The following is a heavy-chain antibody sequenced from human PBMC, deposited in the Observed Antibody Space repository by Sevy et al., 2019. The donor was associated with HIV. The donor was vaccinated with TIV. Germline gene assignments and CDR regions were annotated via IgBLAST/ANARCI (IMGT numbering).Heavy chain of an antibody. Sequence: GGSLRLSCAASGFSFSNYAMSWVRQAPGKGLEWVAVISYDGSNKYYADSVKGRFTISRDNSKNTLYLQMNSLRAEDTAVYYCARDNRLYSSGWSRGLDYWGQGTLVTVSS. V-gene: IGHV3-30-3*01. CDR2: ISYDGSNK. J-gene: IGHJ4*02. CDR3: ARDNRLYSSGWSRGLDY. CDR1: GFSFSNYA. D-gene: IGHD6-19*01.